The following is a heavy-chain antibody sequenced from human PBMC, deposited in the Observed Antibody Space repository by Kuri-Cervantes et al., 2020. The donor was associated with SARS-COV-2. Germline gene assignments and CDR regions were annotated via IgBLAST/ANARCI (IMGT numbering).Heavy chain of an antibody. CDR1: GGSISSYY. D-gene: IGHD4-11*01. V-gene: IGHV4-59*12. Sequence: ESLKISCTVSGGSISSYYWSWIRQPPGKGLEWIGYICYSGSTNYNPSLKSRVTISVDTSKDQFSLKPSSVTAEDTAVYYCARMWCNTVTDFDYWGQGTLVTVSS. CDR2: ICYSGST. J-gene: IGHJ4*02. CDR3: ARMWCNTVTDFDY.